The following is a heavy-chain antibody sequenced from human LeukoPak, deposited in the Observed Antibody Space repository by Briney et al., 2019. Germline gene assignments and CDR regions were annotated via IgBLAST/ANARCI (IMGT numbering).Heavy chain of an antibody. CDR3: ARGQWLPVFDF. CDR1: GGSISSHW. CDR2: IYHSGST. J-gene: IGHJ4*02. V-gene: IGHV4-4*02. D-gene: IGHD3-22*01. Sequence: SETLSLTCAISGGSISSHWWTWVRQPPGKGLEWIGEIYHSGSTNYNPSLKSRVTISIDKSKNQFSLRLNSVTAADTAVYYCARGQWLPVFDFWGQGTLVTVSS.